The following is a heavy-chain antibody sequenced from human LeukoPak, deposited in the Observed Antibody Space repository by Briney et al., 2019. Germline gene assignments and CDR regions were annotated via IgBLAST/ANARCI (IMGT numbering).Heavy chain of an antibody. CDR2: ISGGGGST. D-gene: IGHD1-7*01. CDR3: AKEYNWNYEY. CDR1: GFTFRNYV. V-gene: IGHV3-23*01. J-gene: IGHJ4*02. Sequence: GSLRLSCAASGFTFRNYVMSWVRQAPGEGLEWVSTISGGGGSTYYADSVKGRFTISRDNSKNTLYLKMNSLRAEDTAVFYCAKEYNWNYEYWGQGTLVTASS.